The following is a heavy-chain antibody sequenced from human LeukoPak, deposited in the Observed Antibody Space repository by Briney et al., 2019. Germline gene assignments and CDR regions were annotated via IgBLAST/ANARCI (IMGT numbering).Heavy chain of an antibody. V-gene: IGHV3-30*18. J-gene: IGHJ4*02. CDR3: AKGTGYCSGGSCYSPFDY. D-gene: IGHD2-15*01. CDR2: ISYDGSNK. CDR1: GFTFSSYG. Sequence: PGGSLRLSCAASGFTFSSYGMHWVRQAPGKGLEWVAVISYDGSNKYYADSVKGRFTISRDNSKNTLYLQMNSLRAEDTAVYYCAKGTGYCSGGSCYSPFDYWGQGTLVTVSS.